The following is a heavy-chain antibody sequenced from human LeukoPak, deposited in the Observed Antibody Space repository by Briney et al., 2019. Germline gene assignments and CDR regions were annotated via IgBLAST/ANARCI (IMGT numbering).Heavy chain of an antibody. Sequence: PGGSLSLSCATSGFTFSTYWMNWVRPAPGKGLEWVANIKQDGSEKYYVDSVKGRFTLSRDSAKNSLYLQMNSLRAEDTAVYYCARAEWPNWYFDLWGRGTLVTVSS. D-gene: IGHD3-3*01. CDR2: IKQDGSEK. CDR1: GFTFSTYW. J-gene: IGHJ2*01. V-gene: IGHV3-7*03. CDR3: ARAEWPNWYFDL.